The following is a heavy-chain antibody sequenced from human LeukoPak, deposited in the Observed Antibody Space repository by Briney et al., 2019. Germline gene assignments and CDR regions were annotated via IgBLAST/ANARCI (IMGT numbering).Heavy chain of an antibody. CDR1: GFTFSSYG. D-gene: IGHD4-17*01. J-gene: IGHJ5*02. CDR2: ISGSGGST. Sequence: GGTLRLSCAASGFTFSSYGMSWVRQAPGKGLEWVSAISGSGGSTYYADSVKGRFTISRDNSKNSLYLQMNSLRAEDTAVYYCARNPDYGDYLNWFDPWGQGTLVTVSS. V-gene: IGHV3-23*01. CDR3: ARNPDYGDYLNWFDP.